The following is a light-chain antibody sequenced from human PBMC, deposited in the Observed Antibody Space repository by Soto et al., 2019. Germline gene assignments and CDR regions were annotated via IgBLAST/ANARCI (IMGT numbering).Light chain of an antibody. Sequence: DIVMTQSPDSLAVSLGERATINCKSRQSVLYSSNNKNNLAWYQQKPGQPPKLLIYWASTRESGVPDRFSGSGSGTDFTLTISSLQAGDVAVYYCQQYYSTPLTFGQGTKVEIK. CDR1: QSVLYSSNNKNN. CDR3: QQYYSTPLT. CDR2: WAS. V-gene: IGKV4-1*01. J-gene: IGKJ1*01.